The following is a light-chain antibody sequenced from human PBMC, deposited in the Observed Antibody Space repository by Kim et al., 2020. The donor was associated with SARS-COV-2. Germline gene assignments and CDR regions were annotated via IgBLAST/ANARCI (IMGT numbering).Light chain of an antibody. Sequence: QSALTQPASVSGSPGQSITISCTGTSGDVGGYNYVSWYQQHPGKAPKLMIYDVSKWPSGASNRFSGSKSGNTASLTISGLQAEDEADYYCSSYTSSSTYVFGTGTKVTVL. V-gene: IGLV2-14*01. CDR1: SGDVGGYNY. J-gene: IGLJ1*01. CDR2: DVS. CDR3: SSYTSSSTYV.